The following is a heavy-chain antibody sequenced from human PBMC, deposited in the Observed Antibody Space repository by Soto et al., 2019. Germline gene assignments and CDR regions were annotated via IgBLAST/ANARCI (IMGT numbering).Heavy chain of an antibody. Sequence: GGSLRLSCVGSGFTFSTYSINWVRQAPGKGLEWVSSISSRSDIYYADSVKGRFTISRDNAKNSVSLQVNSLRAGDTAVYYCAREYTAWPLAYGLDVWGQGTTVTVSS. CDR2: ISSRSDI. J-gene: IGHJ6*02. CDR1: GFTFSTYS. CDR3: AREYTAWPLAYGLDV. D-gene: IGHD2-2*02. V-gene: IGHV3-21*01.